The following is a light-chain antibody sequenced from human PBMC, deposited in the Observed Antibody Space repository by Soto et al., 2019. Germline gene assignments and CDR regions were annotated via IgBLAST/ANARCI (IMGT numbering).Light chain of an antibody. V-gene: IGKV3-20*01. CDR1: QSVSSAN. CDR2: GAS. J-gene: IGKJ1*01. CDR3: HQYGNSSQT. Sequence: VVLSKSVGTLSLTPRERATLSCMASQSVSSANFAWYQQKPGQAPRLLIYGASSRATGIPDMFSGSGSGTVFTLTINILEPDDFAVYYSHQYGNSSQTFGLATMVHI.